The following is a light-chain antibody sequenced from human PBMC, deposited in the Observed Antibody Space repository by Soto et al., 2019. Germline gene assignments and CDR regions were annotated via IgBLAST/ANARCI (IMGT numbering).Light chain of an antibody. CDR1: QSVNNY. V-gene: IGKV3-11*01. CDR2: DAS. J-gene: IGKJ2*01. Sequence: EIVLTQSPATLSLSPGERATLSCRASQSVNNYLAWYQQKPGQAPRLLIYDASNRATGIPARFSGSGSGTDFTLAISSLQPEYFALDYCQQRNNWPPFTFGQGTKLEIK. CDR3: QQRNNWPPFT.